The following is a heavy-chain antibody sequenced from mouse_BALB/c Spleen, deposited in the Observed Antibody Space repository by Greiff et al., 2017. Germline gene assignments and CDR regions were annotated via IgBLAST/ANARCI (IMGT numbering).Heavy chain of an antibody. V-gene: IGHV5-6-5*01. J-gene: IGHJ4*01. Sequence: EVQLVESGAGLVKPGGSLTLSCAASGFTFTSYAMSWVRQTPEKRLEWVGYISSGGSTYYPDSVKGRFTISRDNARNILYLQMSSLRSEDTAMYYCARRDYDAMDYWGQGTSVTVSS. CDR3: ARRDYDAMDY. CDR1: GFTFTSYA. CDR2: ISSGGST.